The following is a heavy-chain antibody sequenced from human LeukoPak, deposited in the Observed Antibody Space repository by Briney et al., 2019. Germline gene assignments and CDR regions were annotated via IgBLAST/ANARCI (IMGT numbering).Heavy chain of an antibody. CDR1: GGYISTSNYY. V-gene: IGHV4-39*01. CDR3: ARFFYYDASLPPY. Sequence: SETLSLTCSVSGGYISTSNYYWGWIRQPPGKGLEWIGTIYYSGRTYYNPSLQSRVTISLDTSQNQLSLQVRSVTVIDTAVYYCARFFYYDASLPPYWGQGTLVTVSS. D-gene: IGHD3-16*01. CDR2: IYYSGRT. J-gene: IGHJ4*02.